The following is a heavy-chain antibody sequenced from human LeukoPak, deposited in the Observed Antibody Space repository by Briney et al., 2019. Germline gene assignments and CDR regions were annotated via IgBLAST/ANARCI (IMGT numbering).Heavy chain of an antibody. V-gene: IGHV1-69*04. CDR3: ARGADSFFDY. J-gene: IGHJ4*02. Sequence: ASVKVSCKASGGTSSSYAISWVRQAPGQGLEWMGRIIPILGIANYAQKFQGRVTITADKSTSTAYMELSSLRSEDTAVYYCARGADSFFDYWGQGTLATVSS. D-gene: IGHD3-16*01. CDR1: GGTSSSYA. CDR2: IIPILGIA.